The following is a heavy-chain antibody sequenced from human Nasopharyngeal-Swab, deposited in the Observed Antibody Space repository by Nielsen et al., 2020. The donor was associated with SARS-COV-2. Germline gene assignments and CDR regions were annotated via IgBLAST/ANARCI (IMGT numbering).Heavy chain of an antibody. V-gene: IGHV4-39*07. D-gene: IGHD2-15*01. Sequence: GSLRLSCTVSGGSISSGGYYWSWIRQPPGKGLEWIGEINHSGSTNYNPSLKSRVTISVDTSKNQFSLKLSSVTAADTAVYYCARGPLPRYCSGGSCYSRYYYYMDVWGKGTTVTVS. CDR1: GGSISSGGYY. CDR3: ARGPLPRYCSGGSCYSRYYYYMDV. CDR2: INHSGST. J-gene: IGHJ6*03.